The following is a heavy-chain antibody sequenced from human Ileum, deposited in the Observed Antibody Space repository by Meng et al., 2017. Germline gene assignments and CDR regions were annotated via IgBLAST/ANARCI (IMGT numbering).Heavy chain of an antibody. CDR2: MYFSGST. D-gene: IGHD3-22*01. Sequence: QVQLQEAGPGLVRPSENLSLTCTISGGSVNTGNYYWSWIRQPPGKGLEWIGYMYFSGSTKYNASLKSRVSISVDTSKKQFSLNLTSVTAADTAVYYCARGHYDKYFDSWGQGTLVTVSS. J-gene: IGHJ4*02. V-gene: IGHV4-61*01. CDR3: ARGHYDKYFDS. CDR1: GGSVNTGNYY.